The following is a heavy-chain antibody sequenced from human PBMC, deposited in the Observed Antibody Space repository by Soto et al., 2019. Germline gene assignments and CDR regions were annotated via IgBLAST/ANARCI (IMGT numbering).Heavy chain of an antibody. D-gene: IGHD6-19*01. CDR3: ARILFGRSVAGGYFYMDV. V-gene: IGHV2-26*01. Sequence: HVTLKESGPVLVKPTETLTLTCTVSGFSLSNGKVGVSWIRQPPGKALEWLEHIFSNDEKSYRTSLKSRLTISEDTSKSQVVLTMTTVDPVDTATYYCARILFGRSVAGGYFYMDVWGKGTTVTVSS. J-gene: IGHJ6*03. CDR2: IFSNDEK. CDR1: GFSLSNGKVG.